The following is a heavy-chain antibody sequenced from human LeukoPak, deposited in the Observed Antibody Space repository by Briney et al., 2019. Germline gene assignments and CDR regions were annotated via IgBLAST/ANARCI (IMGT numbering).Heavy chain of an antibody. D-gene: IGHD3-10*01. Sequence: GGSLRLSCAASGFTVSSNYMSWVRQAPGKGLEWVSVIYSGGSTYYADSVKARFTISRDNSKNTLYLQMNSLRAEDTAVYYCARVDYYGSGSYPATFDPWGQGTLVTVSS. V-gene: IGHV3-53*01. CDR1: GFTVSSNY. J-gene: IGHJ5*02. CDR2: IYSGGST. CDR3: ARVDYYGSGSYPATFDP.